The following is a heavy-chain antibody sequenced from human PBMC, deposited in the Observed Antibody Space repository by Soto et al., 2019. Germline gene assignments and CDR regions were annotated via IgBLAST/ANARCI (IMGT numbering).Heavy chain of an antibody. J-gene: IGHJ6*02. V-gene: IGHV3-53*01. Sequence: GGSLRLSCAASGFTVSSNYMSWVRQAPGKGLEWVSVIYSGGSTYYADSVKGRFTISRDNSKNTLYLQMNSLRAEDTAVYYCARDLGYGDYRIRCGMDVWGQGTTVTVSS. CDR1: GFTVSSNY. CDR3: ARDLGYGDYRIRCGMDV. CDR2: IYSGGST. D-gene: IGHD4-17*01.